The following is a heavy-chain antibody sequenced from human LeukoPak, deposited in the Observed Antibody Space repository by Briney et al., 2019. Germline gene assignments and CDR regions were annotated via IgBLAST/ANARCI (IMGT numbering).Heavy chain of an antibody. CDR1: GGSFSGYY. CDR2: INHSGST. Sequence: SETLSLTCAVYGGSFSGYYWSWIRQPPGKGLEWVGEINHSGSTNYNPSLKSRVTISVDASKNQFSLKLSPVTAADTAVYYCARGNRMVMVRGVIITYWFDPWGQGTLVTVSS. J-gene: IGHJ5*02. D-gene: IGHD3-10*01. V-gene: IGHV4-34*01. CDR3: ARGNRMVMVRGVIITYWFDP.